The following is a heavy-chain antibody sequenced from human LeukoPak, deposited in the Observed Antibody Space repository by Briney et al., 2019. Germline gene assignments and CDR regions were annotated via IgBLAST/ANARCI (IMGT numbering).Heavy chain of an antibody. V-gene: IGHV1-2*02. Sequence: ASVKVSCKASGYTFTGHYMHWVRQAPGQGLEWVGWINPNSGGTNYAQKFQGRITMTRDTSVSTAYMELSRLRSDDAAVYYCARVVAVTGTPVYYMDVWGKGTTVTVSS. D-gene: IGHD6-19*01. CDR1: GYTFTGHY. CDR2: INPNSGGT. J-gene: IGHJ6*03. CDR3: ARVVAVTGTPVYYMDV.